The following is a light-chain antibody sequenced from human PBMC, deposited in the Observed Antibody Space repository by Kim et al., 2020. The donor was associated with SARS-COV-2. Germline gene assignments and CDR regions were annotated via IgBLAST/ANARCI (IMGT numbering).Light chain of an antibody. J-gene: IGLJ2*01. CDR2: YDD. V-gene: IGLV1-36*01. CDR1: SYNGGNND. Sequence: PKQRANICCCASSYNGGNNDVNWYQQHPGKAPRLLIYYDDRRPSGVSDRFSGSKSGNTASLAVSGLQSEDEADYYCAAWAGRVNGIFGGGTQVTVL. CDR3: AAWAGRVNGI.